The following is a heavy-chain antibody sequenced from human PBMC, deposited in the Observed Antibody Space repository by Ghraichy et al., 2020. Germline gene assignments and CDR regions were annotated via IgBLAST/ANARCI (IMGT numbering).Heavy chain of an antibody. Sequence: SETLSPTCAVYGGSFSGYYWSWIRQPPGKGLEWIGEINHSGSTNYNPSLKSRVTISVDTSKNQFSLKLSSVTAADTAVYYCARGAPLTTVTGRYWYFDLWGRGTLVTVSS. D-gene: IGHD4-17*01. CDR2: INHSGST. CDR3: ARGAPLTTVTGRYWYFDL. V-gene: IGHV4-34*01. J-gene: IGHJ2*01. CDR1: GGSFSGYY.